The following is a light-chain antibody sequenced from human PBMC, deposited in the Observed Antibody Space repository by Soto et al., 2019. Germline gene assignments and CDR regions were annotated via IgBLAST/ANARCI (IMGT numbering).Light chain of an antibody. J-gene: IGKJ1*01. CDR3: QQLSGYPWT. V-gene: IGKV1-9*01. CDR2: AAS. CDR1: QGIDNY. Sequence: IQLTQSPSSLSASVGDRVTITCRASQGIDNYLAWYQQKPETAPKLLIYAASTLQSGVPSRFSGRGSGTDFTLTISSLQPEDFATYSCQQLSGYPWTFGQGTKVDIK.